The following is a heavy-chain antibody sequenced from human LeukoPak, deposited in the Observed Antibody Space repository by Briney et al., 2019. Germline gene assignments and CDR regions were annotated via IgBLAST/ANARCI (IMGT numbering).Heavy chain of an antibody. CDR1: GFNVSSSY. D-gene: IGHD3-22*01. J-gene: IGHJ4*02. CDR3: ARDHHYDSSGRGFEY. Sequence: GGSLRLFCAASGFNVSSSYVSWVRQAPGKGLEGVSVMYSGGSTYYADSVKCTFIPYRDNSKNTLYLQMTSMRAEDTAVYYRARDHHYDSSGRGFEYWGQGPLVTVSS. V-gene: IGHV3-66*01. CDR2: MYSGGST.